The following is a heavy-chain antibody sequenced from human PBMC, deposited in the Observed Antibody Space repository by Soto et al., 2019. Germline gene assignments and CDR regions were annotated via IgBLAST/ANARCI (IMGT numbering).Heavy chain of an antibody. Sequence: ASVKVSCKASGYTFTSYAMHWVRQAPGQRLEWMGWINAGNGNTKYSQKFQGRVTITRDTSANTAYMELSSLRSEDTAVYYCARGRIWFGELFEARRGNWFDPWGQGTLVTVSS. V-gene: IGHV1-3*01. CDR1: GYTFTSYA. J-gene: IGHJ5*02. CDR2: INAGNGNT. CDR3: ARGRIWFGELFEARRGNWFDP. D-gene: IGHD3-10*01.